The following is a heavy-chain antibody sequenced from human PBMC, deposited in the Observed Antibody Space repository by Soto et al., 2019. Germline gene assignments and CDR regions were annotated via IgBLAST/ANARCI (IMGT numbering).Heavy chain of an antibody. D-gene: IGHD3-3*01. CDR3: ARDVKYYDFWSGYYTDPCMDV. CDR1: GGSVSSNSAA. J-gene: IGHJ6*02. Sequence: SQSRSLTCAISGGSVSSNSAAWNWIRQSPSRGLEWLGGTYYRSKWYNDYAVSVKSRITINPDTSKNQFSLQLNSVTPEDTAVYYCARDVKYYDFWSGYYTDPCMDVWGQGTTVTVSS. V-gene: IGHV6-1*01. CDR2: TYYRSKWYN.